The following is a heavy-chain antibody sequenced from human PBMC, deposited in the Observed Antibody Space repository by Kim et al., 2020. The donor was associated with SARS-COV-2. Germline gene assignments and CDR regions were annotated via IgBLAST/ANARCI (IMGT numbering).Heavy chain of an antibody. J-gene: IGHJ4*02. D-gene: IGHD3-3*01. CDR3: ARVMAAAPFWSGSLDY. V-gene: IGHV3-30*07. Sequence: DSVTGRFTNTENNSKNTLYLQMNSLRAEDTAVYYCARVMAAAPFWSGSLDYWGQGTLVTVSS.